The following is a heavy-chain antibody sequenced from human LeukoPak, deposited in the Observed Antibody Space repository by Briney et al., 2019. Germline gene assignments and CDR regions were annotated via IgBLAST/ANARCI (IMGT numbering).Heavy chain of an antibody. CDR1: GFTFGDYG. Sequence: GGSLRLSCVASGFTFGDYGMSWVRRAPGKGLEWGSDINWNGGGIGYADSVKGRFTISRDNAKNSLYLQMNSLRAEDTALYHCARDKHYYGSGSPIGAFDIWRQGTMVTVSS. J-gene: IGHJ3*02. CDR3: ARDKHYYGSGSPIGAFDI. CDR2: INWNGGGI. V-gene: IGHV3-20*01. D-gene: IGHD3-10*01.